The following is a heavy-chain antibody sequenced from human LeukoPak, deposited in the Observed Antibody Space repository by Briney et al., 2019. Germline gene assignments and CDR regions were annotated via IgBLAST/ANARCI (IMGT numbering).Heavy chain of an antibody. CDR1: GGSISSHY. Sequence: PSETLSLTCTVSGGSISSHYWSWIRQPPGKGLEWIGYIYYSGSTNYNPSLKSRVTISIDTSKNQFSLKLSSVTAADTAVYYCGRGGYYDSNLNYWGQGTLVTVSS. CDR3: GRGGYYDSNLNY. D-gene: IGHD3-22*01. CDR2: IYYSGST. V-gene: IGHV4-59*08. J-gene: IGHJ4*02.